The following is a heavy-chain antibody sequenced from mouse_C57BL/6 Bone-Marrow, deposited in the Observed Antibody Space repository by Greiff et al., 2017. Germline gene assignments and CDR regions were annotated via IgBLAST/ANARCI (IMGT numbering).Heavy chain of an antibody. V-gene: IGHV14-4*01. Sequence: VQLQQSGAELVRPGASVKLSCTASGFNIKDDYMHWVKQRPEQGLEWIGWIDPENGDTEYASKFQGKATITADTSSNTAYLKLSSLTSEDTAVYYCTTRLQDYYAMDYWGQGTSVTVSS. CDR1: GFNIKDDY. D-gene: IGHD2-2*01. CDR2: IDPENGDT. CDR3: TTRLQDYYAMDY. J-gene: IGHJ4*01.